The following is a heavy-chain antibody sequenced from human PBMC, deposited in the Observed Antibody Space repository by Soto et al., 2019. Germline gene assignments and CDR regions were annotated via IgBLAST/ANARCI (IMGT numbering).Heavy chain of an antibody. J-gene: IGHJ4*02. CDR1: GGSISSNFYY. V-gene: IGHV4-39*01. CDR3: ARRGRGSYSDY. Sequence: SETLWLTCTVSGGSISSNFYYWGWIRQPPGKGLQWIGNIYYRGSTNYNPSLKSPVTISVDTSKYQFSLKLSSVTAADTAVYYCARRGRGSYSDYWGQGTLVTVSS. CDR2: IYYRGST. D-gene: IGHD3-16*01.